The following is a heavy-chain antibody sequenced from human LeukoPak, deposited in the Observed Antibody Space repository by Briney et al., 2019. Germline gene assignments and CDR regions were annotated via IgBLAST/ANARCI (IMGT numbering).Heavy chain of an antibody. V-gene: IGHV3-15*01. D-gene: IGHD6-6*01. Sequence: PGGSLRLSCAASGFTFSNAWMSWVRQAPGKGLEWVGRIKSKTDGGTTDYAAPAKGSFTISRDDSKNTLYLQMNSLKTEDTAVYYCTTETYSSSSDYWGQGTLVTVSS. CDR1: GFTFSNAW. CDR3: TTETYSSSSDY. J-gene: IGHJ4*02. CDR2: IKSKTDGGTT.